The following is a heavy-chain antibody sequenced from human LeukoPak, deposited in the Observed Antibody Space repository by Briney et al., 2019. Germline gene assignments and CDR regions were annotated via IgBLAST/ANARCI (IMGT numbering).Heavy chain of an antibody. CDR3: ARASAGTFDAFDI. CDR2: IYTGGST. Sequence: GGSLRLSCAASGFTVSSNYMTWVRHAPGKGLEGVSVIYTGGSTYYADSVKGRFTISRDNSKNTLYLQMNSLRAEDTAVYYCARASAGTFDAFDIWGQGTMVTVSS. V-gene: IGHV3-53*01. D-gene: IGHD6-19*01. CDR1: GFTVSSNY. J-gene: IGHJ3*02.